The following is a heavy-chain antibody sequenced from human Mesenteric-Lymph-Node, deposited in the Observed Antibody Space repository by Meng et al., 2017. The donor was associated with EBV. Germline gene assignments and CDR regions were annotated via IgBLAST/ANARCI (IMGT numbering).Heavy chain of an antibody. J-gene: IGHJ4*02. CDR1: GASISNTIYY. CDR3: ARGDLGETYFDY. Sequence: HLQPQESGPGLVRPSGTLSLTCTVSGASISNTIYYWGWIRQPPGKGLEWIGTMFYSGSTYYNSSLKSRLTMSVDTSKNHFSLKVRSVTAADTAVYYCARGDLGETYFDYWGQGTLVTVSS. CDR2: MFYSGST. V-gene: IGHV4-39*07. D-gene: IGHD2-21*02.